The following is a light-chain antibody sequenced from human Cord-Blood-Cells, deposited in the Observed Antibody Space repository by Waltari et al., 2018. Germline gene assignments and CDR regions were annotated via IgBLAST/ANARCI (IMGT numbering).Light chain of an antibody. V-gene: IGLV2-11*02. CDR3: CSYAGSYTFGYV. J-gene: IGLJ1*01. CDR1: SSDVGVYNY. Sequence: QSALTQPRSVSGSPGPSVTISCTGTSSDVGVYNYVSWYQHHPSKAPKLMIYDVSKRPSGVPDRFSGSKSGNTASLTISGLQAEDEADYYCCSYAGSYTFGYVFGTGTKVTVL. CDR2: DVS.